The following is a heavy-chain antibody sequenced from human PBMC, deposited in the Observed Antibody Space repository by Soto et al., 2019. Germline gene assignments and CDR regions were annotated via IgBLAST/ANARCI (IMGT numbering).Heavy chain of an antibody. CDR2: IIPIFGTA. D-gene: IGHD5-12*01. V-gene: IGHV1-69*13. CDR1: GGTFSSYA. CDR3: ARDREGGYSGYDYNWFDP. J-gene: IGHJ5*02. Sequence: SVKVSCKASGGTFSSYAISWVRQAPGQGLEWMGGIIPIFGTANYAQKFQGRVTITADESTSTAYMELSSLRSEDTAVYYCARDREGGYSGYDYNWFDPWGQGTLVTVSS.